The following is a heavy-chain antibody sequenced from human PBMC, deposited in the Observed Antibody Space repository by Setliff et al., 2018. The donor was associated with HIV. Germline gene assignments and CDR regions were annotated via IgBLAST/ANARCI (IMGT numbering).Heavy chain of an antibody. CDR1: GYTFTSYD. CDR3: AKDKTEGAMGH. J-gene: IGHJ4*02. D-gene: IGHD1-26*01. Sequence: ASVKVSCKASGYTFTSYDISWVRQAPGQGLEWMGWISAYNGNTNYAQKLQGRVTMTRDTSTNTAYMEVRSLRPDDTAVYYCAKDKTEGAMGHWGQGTLVTVSS. V-gene: IGHV1-18*01. CDR2: ISAYNGNT.